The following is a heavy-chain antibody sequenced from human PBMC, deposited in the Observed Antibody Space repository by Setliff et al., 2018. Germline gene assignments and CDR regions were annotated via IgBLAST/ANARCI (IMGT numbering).Heavy chain of an antibody. Sequence: PSETLSLTCTVSGYSISSGYIWGWIRQPPGKRLECMGGMDYSGRTYHNPFLQSRVTISIDTSKNQFSLKLTSVTAADTAIYYCARRRANYNWFDSWGQGTLVTVSS. J-gene: IGHJ5*01. CDR1: GYSISSGYI. CDR2: MDYSGRT. V-gene: IGHV4-38-2*02. CDR3: ARRRANYNWFDS.